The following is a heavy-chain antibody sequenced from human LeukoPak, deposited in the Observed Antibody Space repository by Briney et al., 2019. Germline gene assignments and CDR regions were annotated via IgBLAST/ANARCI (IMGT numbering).Heavy chain of an antibody. CDR3: AKSYSSGWYGYYFDY. D-gene: IGHD6-19*01. CDR2: IRYDGGNK. J-gene: IGHJ4*02. Sequence: GGSLRLSCAVSGFTFSSYGMHWVRQAPGKGLEWVAFIRYDGGNKYYADSVKGRFTISRDNSKNTLYLQMNSLRAEDTAVYYCAKSYSSGWYGYYFDYWGQGTLVTVSS. CDR1: GFTFSSYG. V-gene: IGHV3-30*02.